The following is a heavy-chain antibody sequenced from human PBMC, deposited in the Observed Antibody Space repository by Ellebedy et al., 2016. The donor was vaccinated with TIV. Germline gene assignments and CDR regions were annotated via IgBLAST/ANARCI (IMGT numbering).Heavy chain of an antibody. CDR2: IYPTGST. J-gene: IGHJ3*02. CDR1: GGTISSHNW. V-gene: IGHV4-4*02. Sequence: MPSDTLSLTCAVSGGTISSHNWWSWVRQSPGKGLEWIGEIYPTGSTNYNPSLKSRVTISVDKSKNQMSLRLTSVTAADTAVYYCASLGYCGDDCYSRIDGFDMWGQGTRVTVSS. CDR3: ASLGYCGDDCYSRIDGFDM. D-gene: IGHD2-21*02.